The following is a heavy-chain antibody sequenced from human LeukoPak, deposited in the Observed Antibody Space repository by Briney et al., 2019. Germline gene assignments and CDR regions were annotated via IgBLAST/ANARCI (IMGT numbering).Heavy chain of an antibody. Sequence: GGSLTLSCAAPGFTFSNAWVTWVRQAPGKGLEWVGRIKSIASGATIDNAAPVRGRFTVSRDDSKNMVYQHMSSLKTEDTAVYYCATTVATIAGMDHWGQGALVTVSS. CDR2: IKSIASGATI. J-gene: IGHJ4*02. CDR1: GFTFSNAW. D-gene: IGHD5-24*01. CDR3: ATTVATIAGMDH. V-gene: IGHV3-15*01.